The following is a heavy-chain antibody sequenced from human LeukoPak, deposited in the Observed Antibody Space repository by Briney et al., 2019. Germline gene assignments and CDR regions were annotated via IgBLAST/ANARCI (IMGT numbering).Heavy chain of an antibody. D-gene: IGHD5-24*01. J-gene: IGHJ4*02. CDR2: VRSKANSYAT. V-gene: IGHV3-73*01. Sequence: GGSLRLSCAASGSTFSGSAMHWVRQASGKGLEWVGRVRSKANSYATAYAASVKGRFTISRDDSKNTAYLQMNSLKTEDTAVYYCTRRVEMANNLLRDYWGQGTLVTVSS. CDR3: TRRVEMANNLLRDY. CDR1: GSTFSGSA.